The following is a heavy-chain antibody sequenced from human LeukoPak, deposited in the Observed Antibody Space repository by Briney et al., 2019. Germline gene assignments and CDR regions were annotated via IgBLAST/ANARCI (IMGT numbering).Heavy chain of an antibody. V-gene: IGHV4-39*07. CDR2: IYYSGST. Sequence: PSETLSLTCTVSSDSISSSSYYWGWIRQPPGKGLEWIGTIYYSGSTTYNPSLRRRVTMSVDSSKNQFSLRLSSVTAADTAVYYCARLFFAFGESYFYSYHMDVWGKGTTVIISS. CDR3: ARLFFAFGESYFYSYHMDV. J-gene: IGHJ6*03. D-gene: IGHD3-10*01. CDR1: SDSISSSSYY.